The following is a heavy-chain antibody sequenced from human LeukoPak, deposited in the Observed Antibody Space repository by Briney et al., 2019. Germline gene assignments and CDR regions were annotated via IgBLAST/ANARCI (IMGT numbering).Heavy chain of an antibody. J-gene: IGHJ4*02. D-gene: IGHD6-6*01. CDR1: GFTFSDYY. V-gene: IGHV3-11*01. CDR2: ISSSGSTI. Sequence: PGGSLRLSCAASGFTFSDYYMSWIRQAPGKGLEWVSYISSSGSTIYYADSVKGRFTISRDNAKNSLYLQMNSLRAEDTAVYYCAKGSLSIAALFYFDYWGQGTLVTVSS. CDR3: AKGSLSIAALFYFDY.